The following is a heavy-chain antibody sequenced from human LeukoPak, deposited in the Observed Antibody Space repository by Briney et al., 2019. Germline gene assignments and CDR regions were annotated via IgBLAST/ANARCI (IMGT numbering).Heavy chain of an antibody. CDR1: GYTFTSYD. CDR3: AVVDTAMGRPFDAFDI. V-gene: IGHV1-8*01. CDR2: MNPNSGNT. Sequence: ASVKVSCKASGYTFTSYDINWVRQATGQGLEWMGWMNPNSGNTGYAQKFQGRVTMTRNTSISTAYMELSSLRSEDTAVYHCAVVDTAMGRPFDAFDIWGQGTMVTVSS. J-gene: IGHJ3*02. D-gene: IGHD5-18*01.